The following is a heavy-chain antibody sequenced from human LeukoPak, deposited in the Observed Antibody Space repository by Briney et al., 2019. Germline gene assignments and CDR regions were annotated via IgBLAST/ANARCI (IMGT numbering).Heavy chain of an antibody. CDR1: GFTFSRYW. CDR2: INQDGSEI. J-gene: IGHJ4*02. CDR3: ATIGCTSSSTDY. D-gene: IGHD2-8*01. Sequence: GGSLRLSCAASGFTFSRYWMSWVRQAPGKGLEWVANINQDGSEIYYGDSVKGRFIISRDNAKNSLSLQMNSLRVEDTAVYYCATIGCTSSSTDYWGQGTLVTVSS. V-gene: IGHV3-7*01.